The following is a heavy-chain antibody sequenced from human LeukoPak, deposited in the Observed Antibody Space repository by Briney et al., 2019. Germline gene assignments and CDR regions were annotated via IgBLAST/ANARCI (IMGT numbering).Heavy chain of an antibody. CDR1: GFTFSSYG. J-gene: IGHJ4*02. D-gene: IGHD2-2*01. CDR2: IRYDGSNK. Sequence: GGSLRLSCAASGFTFSSYGMHWVRQAPGKGLEWVAFIRYDGSNKYYADSVKGRFTISRDNSKNTLYLQMNSLRAEDTAVYYCAKDLFDQLSYTTNFDYWGQGTLVTVSS. V-gene: IGHV3-30*02. CDR3: AKDLFDQLSYTTNFDY.